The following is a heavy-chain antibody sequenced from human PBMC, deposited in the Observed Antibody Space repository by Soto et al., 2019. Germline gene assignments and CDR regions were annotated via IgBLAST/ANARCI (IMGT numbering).Heavy chain of an antibody. Sequence: EGSLRLSCAASGFTFSEAIMNWVRQAPGQGLEWVDRIKKLSEGEKADYATLVDCRCTISRYDSNSILYLQRNSLSAEDTGIYYCATALRNNGNDNRCDGHLWGKGTTVTIAS. CDR1: GFTFSEAI. CDR2: IKKLSEGEKA. V-gene: IGHV3-15*01. J-gene: IGHJ6*04. CDR3: ATALRNNGNDNRCDGHL. D-gene: IGHD1-20*01.